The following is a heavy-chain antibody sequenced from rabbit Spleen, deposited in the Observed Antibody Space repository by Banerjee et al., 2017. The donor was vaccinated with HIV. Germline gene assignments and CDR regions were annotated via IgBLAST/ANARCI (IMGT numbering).Heavy chain of an antibody. Sequence: QSLEESGGGLVKPGGTLTLSCKASGIDFTNYYISWVRQAPGKGLEWIGIIYAAKGSTDYASWVNGRFTISSDNAQSTVGLQLNSLTIADTATYFCARDLPEIIGWNFGFWGPGTLVTVS. D-gene: IGHD1-1*01. CDR3: ARDLPEIIGWNFGF. CDR2: IYAAKGST. CDR1: GIDFTNYY. J-gene: IGHJ4*02. V-gene: IGHV1S7*01.